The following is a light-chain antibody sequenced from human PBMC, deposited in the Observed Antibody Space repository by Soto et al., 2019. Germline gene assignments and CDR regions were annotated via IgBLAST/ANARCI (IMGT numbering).Light chain of an antibody. CDR3: QQRSNWPLT. Sequence: EIVMTQSPATLSVSPGERATLSCMASQSVSSNLAWYQQKPGQAPRLLIYGASTRATGIPARFSGSGSGTEFTLTISSLQSEDFAVYYCQQRSNWPLTFGGGTKV. V-gene: IGKV3-15*01. CDR1: QSVSSN. J-gene: IGKJ4*01. CDR2: GAS.